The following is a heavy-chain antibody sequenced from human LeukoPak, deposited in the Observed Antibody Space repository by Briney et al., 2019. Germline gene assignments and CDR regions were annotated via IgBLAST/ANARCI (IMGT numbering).Heavy chain of an antibody. Sequence: GVSLRLSCAASGFTFSSYAMSWVRQAPGKGLEWVSAISGSGGSTYYADSVKGRFTISRDNSKNTLYLQMNSLRAEDTAVYYCAKGLYLRYFDWLLSPEPFDYWGQGTLVTVSS. CDR2: ISGSGGST. V-gene: IGHV3-23*01. CDR3: AKGLYLRYFDWLLSPEPFDY. CDR1: GFTFSSYA. J-gene: IGHJ4*02. D-gene: IGHD3-9*01.